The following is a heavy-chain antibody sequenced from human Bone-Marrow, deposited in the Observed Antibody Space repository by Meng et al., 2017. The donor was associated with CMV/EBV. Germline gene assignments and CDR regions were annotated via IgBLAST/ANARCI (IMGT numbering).Heavy chain of an antibody. CDR2: IYSGGST. D-gene: IGHD3-22*01. V-gene: IGHV3-53*01. Sequence: GESLKISCAASGFTVSSNYMSWVRQAPGKGLEWVSVIYSGGSTYYADSVKGRFTISRDNSKNTLYLQMNSLRAEDTAVYYCARDGHSSVDYWGQGTLVTVSS. CDR3: ARDGHSSVDY. J-gene: IGHJ4*02. CDR1: GFTVSSNY.